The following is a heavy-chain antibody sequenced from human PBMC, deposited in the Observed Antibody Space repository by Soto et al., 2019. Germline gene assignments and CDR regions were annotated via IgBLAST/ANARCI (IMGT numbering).Heavy chain of an antibody. CDR3: ARGGATTIQVVPARSSNWFDP. D-gene: IGHD2-2*01. J-gene: IGHJ5*02. Sequence: PGGSLRLSCAASGFTFSSYAMHWVRQAPGKGLEWVAVISYDGSNKYYADSVKGRFTISRDNSKNTLYLQMNSLRAEDTAVYYCARGGATTIQVVPARSSNWFDPWGQGTLVTVSS. V-gene: IGHV3-30-3*01. CDR1: GFTFSSYA. CDR2: ISYDGSNK.